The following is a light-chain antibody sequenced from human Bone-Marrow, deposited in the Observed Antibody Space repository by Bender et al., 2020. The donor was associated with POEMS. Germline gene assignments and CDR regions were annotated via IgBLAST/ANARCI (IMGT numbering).Light chain of an antibody. Sequence: SYELTQPPSVSVSPGQTASITCSGDALPKQYAYWYQQTPGQPPALLIYKDTESPSGIPERFSGSISGTTVTLTISGVQAEDEDDYYCQSADSGSRVFGGGTKLTVL. CDR1: ALPKQY. V-gene: IGLV3-25*03. J-gene: IGLJ3*02. CDR2: KDT. CDR3: QSADSGSRV.